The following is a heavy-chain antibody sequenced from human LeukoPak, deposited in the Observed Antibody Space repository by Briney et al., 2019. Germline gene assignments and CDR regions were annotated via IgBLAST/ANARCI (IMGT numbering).Heavy chain of an antibody. J-gene: IGHJ5*02. Sequence: PSETLSLTCTVFGASISSSGYSWGWFRQPPGRGLEWVASIDDSGSTYSNPSLRSRVTISVDTSKNQFSLKLSSVTAADTAVYYCAKTTTVVTPLSWFDPWGQGTLVTVSS. CDR2: IDDSGST. D-gene: IGHD4-23*01. CDR3: AKTTTVVTPLSWFDP. V-gene: IGHV4-39*07. CDR1: GASISSSGYS.